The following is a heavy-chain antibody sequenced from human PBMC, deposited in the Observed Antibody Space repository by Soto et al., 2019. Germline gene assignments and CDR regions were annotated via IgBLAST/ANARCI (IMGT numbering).Heavy chain of an antibody. J-gene: IGHJ6*02. CDR1: GFTLSDYY. CDR3: GRGGYRHYSAYYYYALDV. V-gene: IGHV3-72*01. D-gene: IGHD4-4*01. Sequence: GGSLRLSCAASGFTLSDYYVDWVRQAPGKGLEWVGRTRDKPNSYTTEYAASVEGRFTISRDDSKNSLYLQLNSLNTEDTAVYYCGRGGYRHYSAYYYYALDVWGQGTTVTVSS. CDR2: TRDKPNSYTT.